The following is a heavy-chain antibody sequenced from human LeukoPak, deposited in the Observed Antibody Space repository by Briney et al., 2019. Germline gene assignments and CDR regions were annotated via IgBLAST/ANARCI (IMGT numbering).Heavy chain of an antibody. CDR3: AKETSSSFDY. CDR1: GFTFSSYA. J-gene: IGHJ4*02. Sequence: GGSLRLSCAASGFTFSSYAMSWVRQAPGKGLEWVSGISNSGGSTYYADSVKGRFTISRDNSKNTLYLQMDSLRAEDTAVYYCAKETSSSFDYWGQGTLVTVSS. V-gene: IGHV3-23*01. CDR2: ISNSGGST. D-gene: IGHD6-6*01.